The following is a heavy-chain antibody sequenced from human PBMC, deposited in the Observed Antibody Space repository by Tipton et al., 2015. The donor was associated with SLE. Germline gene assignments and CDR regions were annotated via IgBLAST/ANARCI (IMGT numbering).Heavy chain of an antibody. J-gene: IGHJ6*03. CDR2: IFYTGST. V-gene: IGHV4-31*03. CDR3: ARERDCGSDCFGSYYYYMDV. D-gene: IGHD2-21*01. CDR1: GPSINNYY. Sequence: TLSLTCTVSGPSINNYYWTWIRQHPGKGLEWIGYIFYTGSTSYNPSLKSRLTISVDTSKNEFSLALSSVTAADTAMYFCARERDCGSDCFGSYYYYMDVWGKGTTVIVSS.